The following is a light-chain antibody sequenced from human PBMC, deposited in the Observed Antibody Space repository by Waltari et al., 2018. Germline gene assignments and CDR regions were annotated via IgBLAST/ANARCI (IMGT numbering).Light chain of an antibody. CDR3: HSYADTLTVV. V-gene: IGLV1-40*01. J-gene: IGLJ2*01. CDR2: SDD. CDR1: TSDIGAGHD. Sequence: SVLTQPPSVSGAPGQRVTISCTGTTSDIGAGHDVHWYQHIPGRPPKLLIFSDDVRLSGLPARFSGSKSGTSASLTITALRTEDEAEYYCHSYADTLTVVFGGGTKLTVL.